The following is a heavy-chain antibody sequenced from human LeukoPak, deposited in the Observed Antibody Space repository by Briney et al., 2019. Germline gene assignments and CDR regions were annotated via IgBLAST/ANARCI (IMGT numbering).Heavy chain of an antibody. Sequence: PSETLSLTCAVYGGSFSGYYWSWIRQPPGKGLEWIEEINHSGSTNYNPSLKSRVTISVDTSKNQFSLKLSSVTAADTAVYYCAIHIVVVPAAKKKNWFDPWGQGTLVTVSS. CDR3: AIHIVVVPAAKKKNWFDP. CDR2: INHSGST. V-gene: IGHV4-34*01. CDR1: GGSFSGYY. D-gene: IGHD2-2*01. J-gene: IGHJ5*02.